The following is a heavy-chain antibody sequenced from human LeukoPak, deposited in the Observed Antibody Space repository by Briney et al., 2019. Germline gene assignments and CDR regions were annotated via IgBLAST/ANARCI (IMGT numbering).Heavy chain of an antibody. J-gene: IGHJ3*02. Sequence: GASVKASCKSSGYTFTRYYIHWVRQAPGQGLEWMAIINPSGGSTNYAQNFQGRVSLTRDTSTNTVYMELSSLKSEDTAVYYCAREWVADAFDIWGQGTMVTVSS. CDR1: GYTFTRYY. CDR2: INPSGGST. CDR3: AREWVADAFDI. V-gene: IGHV1-46*01. D-gene: IGHD1-26*01.